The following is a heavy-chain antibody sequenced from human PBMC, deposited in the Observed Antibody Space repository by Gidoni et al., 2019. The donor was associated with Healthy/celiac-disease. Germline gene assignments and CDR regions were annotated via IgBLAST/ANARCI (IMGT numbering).Heavy chain of an antibody. CDR3: AKEGSYSGYAAGDAFDI. Sequence: QVQLVESGGGVVQPGGSLRLSCAASGFTFSSYGMHWVRQAPGKGLEWVAFIRYDGSNKYYAESVKGRFTISRDNSKNTLYLQMNSLRAEDTAVYYCAKEGSYSGYAAGDAFDIWGQGTMVTVSS. CDR1: GFTFSSYG. V-gene: IGHV3-30*02. CDR2: IRYDGSNK. J-gene: IGHJ3*02. D-gene: IGHD5-12*01.